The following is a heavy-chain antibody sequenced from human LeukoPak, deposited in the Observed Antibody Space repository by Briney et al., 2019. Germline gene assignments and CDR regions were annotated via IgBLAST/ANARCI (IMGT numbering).Heavy chain of an antibody. CDR1: GYTFTCYY. CDR2: INPNSGGT. Sequence: VSVKVSCKASGYTFTCYYMHRVRQAPGQGLEWMGRINPNSGGTNYAQKFQGRVTMTRDTSISTAYMELSRLRSDDTAVYYCARNVRAAAGIYYFDYWGQGTLVTVSS. V-gene: IGHV1-2*06. CDR3: ARNVRAAAGIYYFDY. J-gene: IGHJ4*02. D-gene: IGHD6-13*01.